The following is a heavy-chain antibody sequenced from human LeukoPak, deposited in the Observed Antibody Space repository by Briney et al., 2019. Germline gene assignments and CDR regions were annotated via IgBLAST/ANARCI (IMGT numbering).Heavy chain of an antibody. J-gene: IGHJ4*02. CDR2: INHSGST. Sequence: SETLSLTCAVYGGSFSGYYWSWIRQPPGKGLEWIGEINHSGSTNYNPSLKSRVTISVDTSKNQFSLKLSSVTAADTAVYYCAREGARCSSTSCYPDGARDYWGQGTLVTVSS. V-gene: IGHV4-34*01. CDR1: GGSFSGYY. D-gene: IGHD2-2*01. CDR3: AREGARCSSTSCYPDGARDY.